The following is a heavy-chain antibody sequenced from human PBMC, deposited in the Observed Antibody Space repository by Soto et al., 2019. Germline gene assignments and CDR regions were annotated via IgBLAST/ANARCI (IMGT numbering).Heavy chain of an antibody. V-gene: IGHV3-13*01. CDR2: IGAAGDT. J-gene: IGHJ4*02. D-gene: IGHD3-22*01. CDR1: GFTFSTYD. CDR3: ATYYDGTGYNFDY. Sequence: GGSLRLSCAASGFTFSTYDMHWVRQATGKGLEWVSTIGAAGDTFYPGSVKGRFTISRDNAKNSLYLQMDSLRAEDTAVYYCATYYDGTGYNFDYWGQGTLVTVSS.